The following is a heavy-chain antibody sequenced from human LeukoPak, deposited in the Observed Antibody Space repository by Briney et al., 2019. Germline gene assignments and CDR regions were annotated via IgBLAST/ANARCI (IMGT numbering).Heavy chain of an antibody. D-gene: IGHD6-19*01. CDR1: GFTFSDDY. Sequence: GGSLRLSCAVSGFTFSDDYMSWIRQAPGQGLEWVSYISNSGGYTNYADSVAGRFTISRDNAENSLYLQMNSLRAEDTVAYYCARSRGAGPGAYFDYWGQGSLVTVTS. V-gene: IGHV3-11*03. J-gene: IGHJ4*02. CDR2: ISNSGGYT. CDR3: ARSRGAGPGAYFDY.